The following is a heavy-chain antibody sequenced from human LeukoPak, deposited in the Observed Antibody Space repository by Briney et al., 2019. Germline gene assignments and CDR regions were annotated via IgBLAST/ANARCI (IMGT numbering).Heavy chain of an antibody. CDR1: GGSISSYY. V-gene: IGHV4-59*01. Sequence: SETLSLTCTVSGGSISSYYWSWIRQPPGKGLEWIGYIYYSGSTNYNPSLKSRVTISVDTSKNQFSLKLSSVTAADTAVYYCARLGGVVTYYFDYWGQGTLVTVSS. CDR3: ARLGGVVTYYFDY. CDR2: IYYSGST. J-gene: IGHJ4*02. D-gene: IGHD2-21*02.